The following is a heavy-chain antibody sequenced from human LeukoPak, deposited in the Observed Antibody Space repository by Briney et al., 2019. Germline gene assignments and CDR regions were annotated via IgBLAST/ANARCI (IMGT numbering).Heavy chain of an antibody. V-gene: IGHV4-59*01. CDR1: GGSISSYY. CDR3: ARENSWGVVPAATFDP. J-gene: IGHJ5*02. CDR2: IYYSGST. Sequence: PSETLSLTCTVSGGSISSYYWSWIRQPPGKGLEWIGYIYYSGSTNYNPPLKSRVTISVDTSKNQFSLKLSSVTAADTAVYYCARENSWGVVPAATFDPWGQGTLVTVSS. D-gene: IGHD2-2*01.